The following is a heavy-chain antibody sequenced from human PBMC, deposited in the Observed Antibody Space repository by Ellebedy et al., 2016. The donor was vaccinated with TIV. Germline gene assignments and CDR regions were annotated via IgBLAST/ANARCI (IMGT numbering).Heavy chain of an antibody. J-gene: IGHJ4*02. D-gene: IGHD6-13*01. CDR2: IHPGDSET. V-gene: IGHV5-51*01. CDR3: ARKPPGIGAAGHDF. Sequence: GESLKISCKGSGYSFANYWIGWVRQMPGKGLEWMGIIHPGDSETRYSPSFQGQVTISGDKSISTAYLQWSSLKASDTAMYYCARKPPGIGAAGHDFWGQGTLVTVSS. CDR1: GYSFANYW.